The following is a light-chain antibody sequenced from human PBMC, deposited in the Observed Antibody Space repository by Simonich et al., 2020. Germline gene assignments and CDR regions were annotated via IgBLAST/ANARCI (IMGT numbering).Light chain of an antibody. V-gene: IGLV2-14*03. CDR1: SSDVGGYNY. J-gene: IGLJ3*02. CDR2: DVS. Sequence: QSALTQPASVSGSPGQSITISCTGTSSDVGGYNYVSCYQHHPDKAPKLQIYDVSKRPSGVSNRCSGSKSGNTASLPISRLQAADEADYYCSSYTSSSTWVFGGGTKLTVL. CDR3: SSYTSSSTWV.